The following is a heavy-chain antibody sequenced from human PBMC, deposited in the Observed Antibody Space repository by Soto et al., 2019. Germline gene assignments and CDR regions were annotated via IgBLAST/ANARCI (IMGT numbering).Heavy chain of an antibody. Sequence: PGGSLRLSCAASGFTFSSYGMHGVRQAPGKGLEWVAVISYDGSNKYYVDSVKGRFTISRDNSKNTLYLQMNSLRAEDTAVYYCAKRYNWNEGDYYYYGMDVWGQGTTVTVSS. J-gene: IGHJ6*02. CDR1: GFTFSSYG. CDR2: ISYDGSNK. D-gene: IGHD1-1*01. CDR3: AKRYNWNEGDYYYYGMDV. V-gene: IGHV3-30*18.